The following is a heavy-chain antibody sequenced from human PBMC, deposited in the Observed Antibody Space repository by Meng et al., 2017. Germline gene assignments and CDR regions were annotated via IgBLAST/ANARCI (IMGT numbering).Heavy chain of an antibody. Sequence: SETLSLTCTVSGGSISSYYWSWIRQPPGKGLEWIGYIYYSGSTNYNPSLKSRVTISVDTSKNQFSLKLSAVTAADTAVYYCARGGLWFGEISSYYYYGMDVWGQGTTVT. J-gene: IGHJ6*01. CDR2: IYYSGST. D-gene: IGHD3-10*01. V-gene: IGHV4-59*01. CDR3: ARGGLWFGEISSYYYYGMDV. CDR1: GGSISSYY.